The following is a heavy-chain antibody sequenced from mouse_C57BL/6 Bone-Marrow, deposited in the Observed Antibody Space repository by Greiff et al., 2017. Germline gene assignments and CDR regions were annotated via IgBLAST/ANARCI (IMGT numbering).Heavy chain of an antibody. D-gene: IGHD1-1*01. V-gene: IGHV1-61*01. CDR3: ARGRTTVVRYFDV. Sequence: QVQLQQPGAELVRPGSSVKLSCKASGYTFTSYWMDWVKQRPGQGLEWIGNIYPSDSETHYNQKFKDKATLTVDKSSSTAYMQLSSLTSEDSAVYYCARGRTTVVRYFDVWGTGTTVTVSS. CDR1: GYTFTSYW. CDR2: IYPSDSET. J-gene: IGHJ1*03.